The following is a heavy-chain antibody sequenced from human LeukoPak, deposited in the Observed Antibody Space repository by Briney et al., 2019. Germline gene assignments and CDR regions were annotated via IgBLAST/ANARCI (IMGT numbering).Heavy chain of an antibody. CDR1: GYTFTGYY. Sequence: ASVKVSXKASGYTFTGYYIHWVRQAPGQGLEWMGWINPNSGGTIYAQKFQGRVTVTRDTSINTAYMELSRLRSDDTAMYYCARVNTAMVLDAFDIWGQGTMVTVSS. J-gene: IGHJ3*02. V-gene: IGHV1-2*02. CDR3: ARVNTAMVLDAFDI. D-gene: IGHD5-18*01. CDR2: INPNSGGT.